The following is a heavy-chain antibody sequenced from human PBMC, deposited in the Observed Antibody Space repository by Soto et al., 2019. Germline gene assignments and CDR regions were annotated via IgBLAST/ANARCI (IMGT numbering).Heavy chain of an antibody. Sequence: PVGLMKISCKGSGYNIISHWISWVSHMNGKGLEWMGRIDPSDSYTNYSPSFQGHVTISADKSISTAYLQWSSLKASDTAMYYCAGEYSSSSESAFDILGQGTMVTV. CDR2: IDPSDSYT. V-gene: IGHV5-10-1*01. D-gene: IGHD6-6*01. CDR1: GYNIISHW. J-gene: IGHJ3*02. CDR3: AGEYSSSSESAFDI.